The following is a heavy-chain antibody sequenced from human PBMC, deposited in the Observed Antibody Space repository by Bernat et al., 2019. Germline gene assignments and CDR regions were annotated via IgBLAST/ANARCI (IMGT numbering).Heavy chain of an antibody. CDR1: GYTFTSYA. CDR3: ARDGAVRYFDL. Sequence: QVQLVQSGAEVKKPGASVKVSCKASGYTFTSYAMHWVHQAPGQRLEWMGWINAGNGNTKYSQKFQGRVTITRDTSASTAYMELSSLGSEDTAVYYCARDGAVRYFDLWGRGTLVTISS. J-gene: IGHJ2*01. V-gene: IGHV1-3*01. CDR2: INAGNGNT. D-gene: IGHD2-8*01.